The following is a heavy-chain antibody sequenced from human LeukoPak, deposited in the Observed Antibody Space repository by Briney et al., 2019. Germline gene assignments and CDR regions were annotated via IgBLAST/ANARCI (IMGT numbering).Heavy chain of an antibody. Sequence: PSETLSLTCAVYGGSFSGYYWSWLRQPPGKGLEWIGEINHSGSTNYNPSLKSRVTISVDTSKNQFSLKLSSVTAADTAVYYCAREVTYYYGSGRDWFDPWGQGTQVTVSS. CDR1: GGSFSGYY. D-gene: IGHD3-10*01. J-gene: IGHJ5*02. V-gene: IGHV4-34*01. CDR3: AREVTYYYGSGRDWFDP. CDR2: INHSGST.